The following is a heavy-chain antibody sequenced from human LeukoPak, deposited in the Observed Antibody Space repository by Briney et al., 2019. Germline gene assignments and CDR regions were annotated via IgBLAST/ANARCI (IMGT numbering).Heavy chain of an antibody. J-gene: IGHJ4*02. D-gene: IGHD6-13*01. Sequence: PSETLSLTCTVSGGSISSYYWSWIREPPGKGLEWIGYIYYSGSTNYNPSLKSRVTISVETSKNEFSLKLRSVTAADTAVYYCARVTGYRIEDYFDYWGQGTLVTVSS. V-gene: IGHV4-59*01. CDR1: GGSISSYY. CDR2: IYYSGST. CDR3: ARVTGYRIEDYFDY.